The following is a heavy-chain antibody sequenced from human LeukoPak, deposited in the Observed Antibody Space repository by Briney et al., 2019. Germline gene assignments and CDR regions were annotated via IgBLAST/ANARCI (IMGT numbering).Heavy chain of an antibody. CDR2: ISYDGTNK. J-gene: IGHJ3*02. Sequence: GGSLRLSCAASGFTFSTYAMHWVRQAPGKGLEWVAFISYDGTNKYCADSVKGRFTIYRDNSKNTLYLQMNSLRAEDTALYYCAREILTGYAFDIWGQGTMVTVSS. D-gene: IGHD7-27*01. V-gene: IGHV3-30-3*01. CDR1: GFTFSTYA. CDR3: AREILTGYAFDI.